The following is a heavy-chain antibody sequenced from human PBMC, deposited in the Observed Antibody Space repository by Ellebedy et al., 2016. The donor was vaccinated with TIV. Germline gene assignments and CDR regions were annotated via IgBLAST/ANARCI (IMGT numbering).Heavy chain of an antibody. CDR2: ISGSGGST. V-gene: IGHV3-23*01. D-gene: IGHD5-12*01. CDR1: GFTFSSYA. Sequence: GESLKISXAASGFTFSSYAMSWVRQAPGKGLEWVSAISGSGGSTYYADSVKGRFTISRDNSKNTLYLQMNSLRAEDTAVYYCAKAHYSGYEKLDYWGQGTLVTVSS. CDR3: AKAHYSGYEKLDY. J-gene: IGHJ4*02.